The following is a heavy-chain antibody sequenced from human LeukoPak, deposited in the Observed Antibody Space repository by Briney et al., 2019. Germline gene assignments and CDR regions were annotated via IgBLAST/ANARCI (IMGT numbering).Heavy chain of an antibody. V-gene: IGHV4-61*02. J-gene: IGHJ5*02. CDR3: ARDPLTGTFDP. CDR1: GGSISSGSYY. CDR2: IYTSGST. D-gene: IGHD1-7*01. Sequence: PSETLSLTCTVSGGSISSGSYYWSWIRQPPGKGLEWIGRIYTSGSTNYNPSLKSRVTISVDTSKNQFSLKLSSVTAADTAVYYCARDPLTGTFDPWGQGTLVTVSS.